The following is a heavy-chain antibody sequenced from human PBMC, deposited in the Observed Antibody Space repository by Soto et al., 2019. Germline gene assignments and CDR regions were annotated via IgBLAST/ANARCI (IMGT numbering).Heavy chain of an antibody. CDR1: GFTFSSYA. D-gene: IGHD3-3*01. CDR3: AKEGYEFWSGYNWFVP. J-gene: IGHJ5*02. CDR2: ISGSGGST. Sequence: EVQLLESGGGLVQPGGSLRLSCAASGFTFSSYAMSWVRQAPGKGLEWVSAISGSGGSTYYADSVKGRFTISRDNSKNTLYLQMNSLRAEDTAVYYCAKEGYEFWSGYNWFVPWGQGPLVTVSS. V-gene: IGHV3-23*01.